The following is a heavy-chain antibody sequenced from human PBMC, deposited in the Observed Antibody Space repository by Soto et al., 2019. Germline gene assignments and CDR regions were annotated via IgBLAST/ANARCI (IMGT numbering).Heavy chain of an antibody. CDR1: GGSISSGGYY. V-gene: IGHV4-31*03. CDR3: ARALTTVTVFDP. Sequence: QVQLQESGPGLVKPSQTLSLTCTVSGGSISSGGYYWSWIRQHPGKGLEWIGYIYYSGSTHYNPSLXSXXTLSVDTSKNQFSLKLSSVTAADTAVYYCARALTTVTVFDPWGQGTLVTVSS. D-gene: IGHD4-17*01. J-gene: IGHJ5*02. CDR2: IYYSGST.